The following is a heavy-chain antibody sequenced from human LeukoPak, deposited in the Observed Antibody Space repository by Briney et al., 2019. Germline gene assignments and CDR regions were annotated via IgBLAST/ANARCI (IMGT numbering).Heavy chain of an antibody. CDR3: ARRGYDFWSGYFDF. CDR1: GFTFSTYS. Sequence: GGSLRLSCAASGFTFSTYSMNWVRQAPGKGLEWVSYISSSISTIYYADSVKGRFTISRDNAKNSLYLQMNSLRDEDTAVYYCARRGYDFWSGYFDFWGQGTLVTVSS. J-gene: IGHJ4*02. D-gene: IGHD3-3*01. V-gene: IGHV3-48*02. CDR2: ISSSISTI.